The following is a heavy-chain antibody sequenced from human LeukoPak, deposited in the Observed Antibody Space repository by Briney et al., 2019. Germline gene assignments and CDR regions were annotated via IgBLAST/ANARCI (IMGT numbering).Heavy chain of an antibody. CDR2: ISAYNGNT. CDR3: ARLPYRDGVAQDY. Sequence: ASVKVSYKASGYTFTSYGISWVRQAPGQGLEWMGWISAYNGNTNYAQKLQGRVTMTRDTSTSTVYMELSSLRSEDTAMYYCARLPYRDGVAQDYWGQGTLVTVSP. D-gene: IGHD3-16*02. CDR1: GYTFTSYG. V-gene: IGHV1-18*01. J-gene: IGHJ4*02.